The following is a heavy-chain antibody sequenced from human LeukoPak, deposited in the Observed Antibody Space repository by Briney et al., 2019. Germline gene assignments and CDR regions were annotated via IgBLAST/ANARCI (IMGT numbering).Heavy chain of an antibody. Sequence: PGGSLRLPCADSGFNFSSYGMNWVRQAPGKGLEWVSSISTSSTYKYYADSVKGRFTISRDNAKNSLYLQMNSLRAEDTAVYYCARDDSDSSGYYSDFWGQGTLVTVSS. V-gene: IGHV3-21*01. J-gene: IGHJ4*02. CDR1: GFNFSSYG. D-gene: IGHD3-22*01. CDR2: ISTSSTYK. CDR3: ARDDSDSSGYYSDF.